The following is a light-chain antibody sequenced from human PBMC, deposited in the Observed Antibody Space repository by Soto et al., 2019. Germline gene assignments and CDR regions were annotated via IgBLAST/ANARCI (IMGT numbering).Light chain of an antibody. CDR1: SSDVGGYNY. J-gene: IGLJ1*01. V-gene: IGLV2-8*01. CDR2: EVS. Sequence: QSALTQPPSVSGSPGQSVTISCTGTSSDVGGYNYVSWYQQHPGKAPKLMIYEVSKRPSGVPDRFSGSKSGNTASLTVSGLQAEDEADYYCSSYAGSNNNYVFGTGTQVTVL. CDR3: SSYAGSNNNYV.